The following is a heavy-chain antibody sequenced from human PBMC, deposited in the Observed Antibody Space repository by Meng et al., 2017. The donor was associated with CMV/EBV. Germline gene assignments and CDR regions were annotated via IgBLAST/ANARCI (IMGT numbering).Heavy chain of an antibody. J-gene: IGHJ4*02. V-gene: IGHV2-70D*14. D-gene: IGHD6-19*01. Sequence: SGPTLVKPTQTLTLTCTFSGFSLSTSGMRVSWIRQPPGKALEWLARIDWDDDKFYSTSLKIRLTISKDTSKNQVVLTMTNMDPVDTATYYCARISLTCSSGWCFDYWGQGTRVTVSS. CDR3: ARISLTCSSGWCFDY. CDR2: IDWDDDK. CDR1: GFSLSTSGMR.